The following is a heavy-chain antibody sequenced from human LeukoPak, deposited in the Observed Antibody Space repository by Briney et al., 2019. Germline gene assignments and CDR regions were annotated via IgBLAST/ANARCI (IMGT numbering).Heavy chain of an antibody. V-gene: IGHV1-2*02. CDR2: INPNSGDT. CDR1: GYTFTGPY. J-gene: IGHJ4*02. Sequence: ASVKDSCKASGYTFTGPYMHWVRQAPGQGLEWMGWINPNSGDTNYAQNFQGRVTMTRDTSFSTAYMEVSRLRSDDTAVYYCARMLNGAYDVWGQGTLVTVSS. CDR3: ARMLNGAYDV. D-gene: IGHD5-12*01.